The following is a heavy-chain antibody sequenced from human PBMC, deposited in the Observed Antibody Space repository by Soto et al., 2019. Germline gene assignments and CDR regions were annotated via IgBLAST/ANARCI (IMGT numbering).Heavy chain of an antibody. J-gene: IGHJ4*02. Sequence: SETLSLTRTVSGVSVNSGDYYWRWIRQPPGKGLEWIGYFYHSGITNYNPSLKSRVTISADTSKNQFSLKLRSVTAADAAVYYCARVTVAVPATTHYFDYWGQGAPVTVS. V-gene: IGHV4-61*08. CDR3: ARVTVAVPATTHYFDY. D-gene: IGHD1-26*01. CDR1: GVSVNSGDYY. CDR2: FYHSGIT.